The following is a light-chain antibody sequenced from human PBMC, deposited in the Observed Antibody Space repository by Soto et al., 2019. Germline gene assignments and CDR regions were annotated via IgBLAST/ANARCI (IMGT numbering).Light chain of an antibody. CDR2: GAS. V-gene: IGKV3-15*01. CDR3: QQYDDLHTT. CDR1: QSIRYN. J-gene: IGKJ1*01. Sequence: EIVMTQSPATLSVSPGEGATLSCRASQSIRYNLAWYHQKPGQAPRLLIYGASTGATGVPARFSGSGSGTEFTLTISSLQSEDFAGYYCQQYDDLHTTFGQGTKVEIK.